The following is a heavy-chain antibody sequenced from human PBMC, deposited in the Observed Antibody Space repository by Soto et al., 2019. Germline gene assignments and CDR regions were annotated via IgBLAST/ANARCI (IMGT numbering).Heavy chain of an antibody. V-gene: IGHV3-48*01. CDR3: ARDPGPQSSYYYYMDV. Sequence: PGGSLRLSCAASGFTFSSYSISWVRQAPGKGLEWVSYISSSSSTIYYADSVKGRFTISRDNAKNSLYLQMNSLRAEDTAVYYCARDPGPQSSYYYYMDVWGKGTTVTVSS. J-gene: IGHJ6*03. CDR1: GFTFSSYS. CDR2: ISSSSSTI.